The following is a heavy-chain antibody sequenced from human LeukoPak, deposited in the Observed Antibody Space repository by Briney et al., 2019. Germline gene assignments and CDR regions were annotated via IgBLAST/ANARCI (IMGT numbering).Heavy chain of an antibody. CDR1: GYTFTSYD. CDR3: ARSLLYGSGSYYSYYYYGMDV. Sequence: GASVKVSCKASGYTFTSYDINWVRQATGQGPEWMGWMNPNSGNTGYAQKFQGRVTMTRNTSISTAYMELSSLRSEDTAVYYCARSLLYGSGSYYSYYYYGMDVWGQGTTVTVSS. J-gene: IGHJ6*02. CDR2: MNPNSGNT. D-gene: IGHD3-10*01. V-gene: IGHV1-8*01.